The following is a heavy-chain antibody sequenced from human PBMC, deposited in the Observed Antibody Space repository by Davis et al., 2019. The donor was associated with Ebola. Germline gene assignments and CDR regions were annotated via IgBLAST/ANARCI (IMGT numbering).Heavy chain of an antibody. CDR1: GFTFSNAW. J-gene: IGHJ6*02. D-gene: IGHD6-13*01. V-gene: IGHV3-15*07. Sequence: GESLKISCAASGFTFSNAWMNWVRQAPGKGLEWVGRIKSKTDGGTTDYAAPVKGRFTISRDDSKNTLYLQMNSLKTEDTAVYYCTRLMTGYSSSWEGTSYYYYGMDVWGQGTTVTVSS. CDR3: TRLMTGYSSSWEGTSYYYYGMDV. CDR2: IKSKTDGGTT.